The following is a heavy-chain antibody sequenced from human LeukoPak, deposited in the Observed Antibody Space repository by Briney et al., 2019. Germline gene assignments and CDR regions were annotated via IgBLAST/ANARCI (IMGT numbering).Heavy chain of an antibody. V-gene: IGHV4-39*07. CDR3: ARTMARGYYYMDV. Sequence: SETLSLTCTVSGGSISSSSYYWGWIRQPPGKGLEWIGSIYYSGSTYYNPSLKSRVTISVDTSKNQFSLKLSSVTAADTAVYYCARTMARGYYYMDVWGKGTTVTVS. J-gene: IGHJ6*03. CDR2: IYYSGST. CDR1: GGSISSSSYY. D-gene: IGHD4/OR15-4a*01.